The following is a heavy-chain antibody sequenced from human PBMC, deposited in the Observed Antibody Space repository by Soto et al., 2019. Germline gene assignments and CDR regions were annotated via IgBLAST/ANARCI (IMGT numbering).Heavy chain of an antibody. Sequence: SETLSLTCSVSGGSISNSDNNWGWIRQPPGKGLEWIGSIYSGGSTYYNPSLKSRVTISVDTSKNQFSLKLSSVTAADTAVYYCARGLAAAGLFGFGPWGQGTLVTVSS. CDR3: ARGLAAAGLFGFGP. J-gene: IGHJ5*02. D-gene: IGHD6-13*01. CDR2: IYSGGST. CDR1: GGSISNSDNN. V-gene: IGHV4-39*07.